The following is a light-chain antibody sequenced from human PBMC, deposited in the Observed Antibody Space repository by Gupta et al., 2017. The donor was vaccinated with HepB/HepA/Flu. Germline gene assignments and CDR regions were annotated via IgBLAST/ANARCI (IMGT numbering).Light chain of an antibody. CDR1: QSVLYSSNNNNV. CDR2: WAS. CDR3: KQYYSTPFT. J-gene: IGKJ3*01. V-gene: IGKV4-1*01. Sequence: DIVRSQSPDSLSVSLGERGTINCKSSQSVLYSSNNNNVLAWYQQTPGQPPKLLIYWASTRESGVSDRFSGSGSGTDFTLTINRLQAEDVAVYYCKQYYSTPFTFGPGTKVDIK.